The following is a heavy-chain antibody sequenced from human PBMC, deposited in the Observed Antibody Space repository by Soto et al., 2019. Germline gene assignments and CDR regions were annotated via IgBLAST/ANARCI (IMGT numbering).Heavy chain of an antibody. CDR3: ARGLYSGSYFYYYYGMDV. D-gene: IGHD1-26*01. V-gene: IGHV1-2*04. Sequence: VKVSCKASGYTFTGYYMHWVRQAPGQGLEWMGWINPNSGGTNYAQKFQGWVTMTRDTSISTAYMELSRLRSDDTAVYYCARGLYSGSYFYYYYGMDVWGQGTTVTVSS. CDR1: GYTFTGYY. J-gene: IGHJ6*02. CDR2: INPNSGGT.